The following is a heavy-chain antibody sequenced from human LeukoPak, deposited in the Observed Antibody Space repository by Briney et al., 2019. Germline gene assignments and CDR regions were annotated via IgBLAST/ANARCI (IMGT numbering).Heavy chain of an antibody. D-gene: IGHD3-10*01. J-gene: IGHJ4*02. CDR1: GYTFTGYY. CDR2: INPNSGGT. V-gene: IGHV1-2*02. Sequence: ASVKVSCKASGYTFTGYYMHWVRQAPGQGLEWMGWINPNSGGTNYAQKFQGRVTMTRDTSISTAYMELSRLRSDDTAVYYCAGTVLLWFGELLPNGNFDYWGQGTLVTVSS. CDR3: AGTVLLWFGELLPNGNFDY.